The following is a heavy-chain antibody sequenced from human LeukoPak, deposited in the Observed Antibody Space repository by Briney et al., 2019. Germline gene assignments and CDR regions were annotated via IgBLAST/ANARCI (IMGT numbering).Heavy chain of an antibody. Sequence: ASVKVSCKASGYTFTGYYMHWVRQAPGQGLEWMGWINPNSGGTNYAQKFQGRVTMTRDTSISTAYMELSRLRSDDTAVYYCARSLPPITMVRGVITGVWFDPWGQGTLVTVSS. V-gene: IGHV1-2*02. CDR3: ARSLPPITMVRGVITGVWFDP. CDR2: INPNSGGT. J-gene: IGHJ5*02. D-gene: IGHD3-10*01. CDR1: GYTFTGYY.